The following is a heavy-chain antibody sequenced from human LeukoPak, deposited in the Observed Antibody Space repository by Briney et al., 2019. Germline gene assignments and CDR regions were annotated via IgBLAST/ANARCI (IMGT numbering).Heavy chain of an antibody. J-gene: IGHJ6*03. CDR1: GYTFTSYG. D-gene: IGHD6-13*01. Sequence: WASVKVSCKASGYTFTSYGISWVRQAPGHGIEWMGWISAYNGNTNYAQKLQGRVTMTTDTSTSTAYMELRSLRSDDTAVYYCARGVAAAGKKRYYYYYMDVWGKGTTVTVSS. CDR2: ISAYNGNT. V-gene: IGHV1-18*01. CDR3: ARGVAAAGKKRYYYYYMDV.